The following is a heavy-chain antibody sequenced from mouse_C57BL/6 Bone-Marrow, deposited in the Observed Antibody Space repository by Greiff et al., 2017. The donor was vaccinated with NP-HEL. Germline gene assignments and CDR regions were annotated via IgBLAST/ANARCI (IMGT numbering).Heavy chain of an antibody. D-gene: IGHD1-1*01. CDR1: GFNIKDDY. CDR2: IDPENGDT. J-gene: IGHJ3*01. CDR3: TDYGFAY. V-gene: IGHV14-4*01. Sequence: EVQLQQSGAELVRPGASVKLSCTASGFNIKDDYMHWVKQRPEQGLEWIGWIDPENGDTEYASKFQGKATITADTASNTAYLQLSSLTSEDTAVYHCTDYGFAYWGQGTLVTVSA.